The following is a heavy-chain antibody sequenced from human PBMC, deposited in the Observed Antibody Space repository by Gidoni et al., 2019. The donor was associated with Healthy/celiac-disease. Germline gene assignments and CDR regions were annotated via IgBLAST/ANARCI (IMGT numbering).Heavy chain of an antibody. V-gene: IGHV3-23*01. J-gene: IGHJ4*02. D-gene: IGHD3-3*01. CDR3: AKSLTFTGLEWLLLFDY. CDR2: ISGSGGST. Sequence: EVQLLESGGGLVQPGGSLRLSCAASGFTFSSYAMSWVRQAPGKGLEWVSAISGSGGSTYYADSVKGRFTISRDNSKNTLYLQMNSLRAEDTAVYYCAKSLTFTGLEWLLLFDYWGQGTLVTVSS. CDR1: GFTFSSYA.